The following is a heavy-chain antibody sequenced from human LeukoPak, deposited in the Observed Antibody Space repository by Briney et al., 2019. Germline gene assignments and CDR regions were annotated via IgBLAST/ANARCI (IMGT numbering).Heavy chain of an antibody. V-gene: IGHV3-7*01. J-gene: IGHJ4*02. D-gene: IGHD6-13*01. CDR3: ARDRGWAAAGYFDY. CDR1: GFTFSSYW. Sequence: GGSLRLSCAASGFTFSSYWMSWVRQAPGKGLEWVANIKQDGSEKYYVDSVKGRFTISRDNAKNSLYLQMNSLRAEDTAVYYCARDRGWAAAGYFDYWGQGTLVNVSP. CDR2: IKQDGSEK.